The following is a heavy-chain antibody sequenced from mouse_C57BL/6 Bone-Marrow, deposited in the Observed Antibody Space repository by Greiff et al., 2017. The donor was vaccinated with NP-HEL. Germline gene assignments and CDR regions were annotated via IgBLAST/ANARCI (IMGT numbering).Heavy chain of an antibody. Sequence: VKLVESGPGLVAPSQCLSITCTVSGFSLTSYAISWVRQPPGKGLEWLGVIWTGGGTNYNSALNSRLSISKDNSKGQVFLKMNSLQTDDTARYYCARKMAYYGSSCYAMDYWGQGTSVTVSS. V-gene: IGHV2-9-1*01. CDR2: IWTGGGT. D-gene: IGHD1-1*01. CDR1: GFSLTSYA. CDR3: ARKMAYYGSSCYAMDY. J-gene: IGHJ4*01.